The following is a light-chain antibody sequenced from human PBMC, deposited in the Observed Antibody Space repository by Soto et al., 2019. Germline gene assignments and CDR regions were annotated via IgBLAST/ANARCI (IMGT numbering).Light chain of an antibody. Sequence: QSVLTQPPSVSAAPGQKVTISCSGSSSNIGSNYVSWYQQLPGTAPKLLICDNNKRPSGIPDRFSGSKSDTSATLGITGLQTGDEADYYCAPWDSTLSAVVFGGGTKLTVL. CDR1: SSNIGSNY. CDR3: APWDSTLSAVV. J-gene: IGLJ2*01. V-gene: IGLV1-51*01. CDR2: DNN.